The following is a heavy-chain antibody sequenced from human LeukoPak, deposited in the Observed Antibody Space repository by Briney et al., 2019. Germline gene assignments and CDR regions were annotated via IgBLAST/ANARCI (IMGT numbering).Heavy chain of an antibody. CDR1: GFTFSSYG. Sequence: GGSLRLSCAASGFTFSSYGMHWVRQAPGKGLEWVAVISYDGSNKYYADSVKGRFTISRDNSKNTLYLQMNSLRAEDTAVYYCAKSGGYDEGYYFDYWGQGTLVTVSS. J-gene: IGHJ4*02. CDR2: ISYDGSNK. D-gene: IGHD5-12*01. V-gene: IGHV3-30*18. CDR3: AKSGGYDEGYYFDY.